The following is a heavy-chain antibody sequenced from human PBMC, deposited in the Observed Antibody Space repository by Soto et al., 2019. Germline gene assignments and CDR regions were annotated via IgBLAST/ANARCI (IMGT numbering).Heavy chain of an antibody. CDR1: GGSFSGYY. CDR2: INHSGST. V-gene: IGHV4-34*01. D-gene: IGHD2-15*01. CDR3: AREEFCSGGSCPADAFDI. Sequence: PSETLSLTCAVYGGSFSGYYWSWIRQPPGKGLEWIGEINHSGSTNYNPSLKSRVTISVDTSKNQFSLKLSSVTAADTAVYYCAREEFCSGGSCPADAFDIWGQGTMVTVSS. J-gene: IGHJ3*02.